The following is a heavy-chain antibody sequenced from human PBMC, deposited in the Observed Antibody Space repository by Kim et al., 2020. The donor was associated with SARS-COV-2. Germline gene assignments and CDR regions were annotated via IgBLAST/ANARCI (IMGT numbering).Heavy chain of an antibody. V-gene: IGHV4-39*01. CDR1: GGSISSSSYY. J-gene: IGHJ3*02. CDR2: IYYSGST. CDR3: ARHKGNTIFGVVIIDAFDI. Sequence: SETLSLTCTVSGGSISSSSYYWGWIRQPPGKGLEWIGSIYYSGSTYYNPSLKSRVTISVDTSKNQLSLKLSSVTAADTAVYYCARHKGNTIFGVVIIDAFDIWGQGTMGTVSS. D-gene: IGHD3-3*01.